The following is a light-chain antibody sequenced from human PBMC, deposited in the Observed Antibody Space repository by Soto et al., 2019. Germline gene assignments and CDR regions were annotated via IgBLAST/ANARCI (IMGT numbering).Light chain of an antibody. CDR3: GTWDSSLSVVV. CDR2: DNN. Sequence: QSVLTQPPSVSAAPGQKVTISCSGSRSNIGSNFVSWYQQFPGSAPNLLNYDNNKRPSGIPDRFSASKSGTSATLDITGLQTGDEADYYCGTWDSSLSVVVVGGGTKVTVL. CDR1: RSNIGSNF. V-gene: IGLV1-51*01. J-gene: IGLJ2*01.